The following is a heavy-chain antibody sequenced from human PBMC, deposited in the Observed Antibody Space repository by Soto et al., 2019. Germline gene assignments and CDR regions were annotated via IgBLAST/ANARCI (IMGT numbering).Heavy chain of an antibody. V-gene: IGHV4-30-4*01. J-gene: IGHJ3*02. CDR3: ARERPTVTSSGDAFDI. CDR2: IYYSGST. D-gene: IGHD4-4*01. Sequence: SETLSLTCTVSGGSISSGDYYWSWIRQPPGKGLEWIGYIYYSGSTYYNPSLKSRVTISVDTSKNQFSLKLSSVTAADTAVYYCARERPTVTSSGDAFDIWGQGTMVTVSS. CDR1: GGSISSGDYY.